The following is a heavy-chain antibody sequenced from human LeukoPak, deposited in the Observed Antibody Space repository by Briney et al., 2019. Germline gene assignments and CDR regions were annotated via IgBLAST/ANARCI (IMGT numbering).Heavy chain of an antibody. CDR2: INSSSSYT. J-gene: IGHJ4*02. Sequence: GGSLRLSCAASGFTFSDYDMSWIRQAPGKGLEWVSYINSSSSYTNYADSVKGRVTISIDNAKNTLYPQMNSLRAEDTAVYYCARDRIDYWGQGNLVTVSS. CDR3: ARDRIDY. V-gene: IGHV3-11*05. CDR1: GFTFSDYD.